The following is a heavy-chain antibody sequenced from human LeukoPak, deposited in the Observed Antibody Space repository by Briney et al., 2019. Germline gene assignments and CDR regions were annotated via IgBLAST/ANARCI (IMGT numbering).Heavy chain of an antibody. J-gene: IGHJ3*02. D-gene: IGHD1-1*01. CDR3: ARDGGTTGTTIAFDI. CDR1: GYTFTGYY. V-gene: IGHV1-2*02. CDR2: INPNRGGT. Sequence: ASVKVSCKASGYTFTGYYMHWGRQAPGQGRGWRGGINPNRGGTNYAQKFQGRVTMTRDTAISPACMELSRLRSDDTAVYYCARDGGTTGTTIAFDIWGQGTMVTVSS.